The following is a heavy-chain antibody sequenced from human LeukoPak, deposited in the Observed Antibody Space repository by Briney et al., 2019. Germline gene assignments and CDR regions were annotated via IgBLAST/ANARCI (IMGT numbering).Heavy chain of an antibody. Sequence: GESLKISCKGSGYSFTSFWIAWVRQTPGKGLEWMGIIYPADSDIRYSPSFQGQVTIPADKSITTAYLQWSTLKASDTAIYYCARPYSNSHPGWMDVWGRGTTVTVSS. D-gene: IGHD6-6*01. V-gene: IGHV5-51*01. J-gene: IGHJ6*03. CDR3: ARPYSNSHPGWMDV. CDR1: GYSFTSFW. CDR2: IYPADSDI.